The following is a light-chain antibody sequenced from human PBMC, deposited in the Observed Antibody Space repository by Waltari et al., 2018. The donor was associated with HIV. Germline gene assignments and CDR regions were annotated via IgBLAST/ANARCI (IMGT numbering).Light chain of an antibody. J-gene: IGLJ2*01. CDR3: AAWEDSLSVVV. CDR1: SSNMGNNY. CDR2: RNN. V-gene: IGLV1-47*01. Sequence: QSVLTQTPSASGTPGQRVTISCSGSSSNMGNNYVSWYQQLPGTAPKLLMYRNNQRPSGVPDRFSGSKSGTSASLAISGLRSEDEADYYCAAWEDSLSVVVFGGGTKLTVL.